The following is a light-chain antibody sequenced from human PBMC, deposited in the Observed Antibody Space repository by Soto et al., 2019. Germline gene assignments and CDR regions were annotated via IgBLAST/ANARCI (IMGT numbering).Light chain of an antibody. J-gene: IGLJ2*01. Sequence: QSALTQPASVSGSPGQSITISCTGTSSDVGGYNYVSWYQQHPGKAPKLMIYDVSNRPSGVSNRFSGSKSGNTASLTISGLQAEDEADYYCCSYTRSSTYVVFGGGTQLTVL. CDR3: CSYTRSSTYVV. CDR1: SSDVGGYNY. V-gene: IGLV2-14*01. CDR2: DVS.